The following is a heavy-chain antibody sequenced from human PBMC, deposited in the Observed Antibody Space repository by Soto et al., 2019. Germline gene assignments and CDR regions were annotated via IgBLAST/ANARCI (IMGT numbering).Heavy chain of an antibody. CDR3: ARGAVVYGSYYYYGLDV. CDR2: IYYSGSP. V-gene: IGHV4-30-4*01. J-gene: IGHJ6*02. D-gene: IGHD2-15*01. CDR1: GGFISSGDYY. Sequence: QVQLQESGPGLVEPSQTLSLTCSVSGGFISSGDYYWSWIRQPPGKGLEWIGYIYYSGSPYYNPSLKSRLTISVDTPKHQFSLTLTSVTAADTAVYFCARGAVVYGSYYYYGLDVWCQGTTVTVSS.